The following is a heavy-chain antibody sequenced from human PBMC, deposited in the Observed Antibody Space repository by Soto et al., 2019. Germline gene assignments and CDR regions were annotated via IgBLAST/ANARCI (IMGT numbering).Heavy chain of an antibody. Sequence: QVQLQESGPGLVKPSQTLSLTCTVSGGSISSGDYYWSWIRQPPGKGLEWIGYIYYSGSTYYNPSLKSRVTISVYTSTNLSSLRLSSVTAAHTAVYYCARVTHYYDSSGYGYWGQGTLVSVSS. CDR1: GGSISSGDYY. V-gene: IGHV4-30-4*01. CDR2: IYYSGST. J-gene: IGHJ4*02. D-gene: IGHD3-22*01. CDR3: ARVTHYYDSSGYGY.